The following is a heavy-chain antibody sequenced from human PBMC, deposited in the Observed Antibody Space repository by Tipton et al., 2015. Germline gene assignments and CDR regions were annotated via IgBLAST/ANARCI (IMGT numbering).Heavy chain of an antibody. CDR3: ARDILPNWFDP. V-gene: IGHV4-4*07. CDR2: IYSGGSV. CDR1: GDSIGNNY. J-gene: IGHJ5*02. D-gene: IGHD2-21*01. Sequence: GLVKPSETLSLACSVSGDSIGNNYWSWIRQPVGKGLEWIGRIYSGGSVDYNSSLRGRVIMSIDTSKNEFSLSLTSMTAADTAIYYCARDILPNWFDPWGQGILVTVSS.